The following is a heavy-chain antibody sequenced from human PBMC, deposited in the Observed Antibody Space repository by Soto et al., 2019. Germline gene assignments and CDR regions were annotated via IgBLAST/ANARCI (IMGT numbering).Heavy chain of an antibody. J-gene: IGHJ4*02. D-gene: IGHD6-13*01. V-gene: IGHV3-23*01. CDR3: AKVAAGGTLKDY. Sequence: GRSLRLSCAASGFTFSSYAMSWVRQAPGKGLEWVSAISGSGGSTYYADSVKGRFTLSRDNSKNTLYLQMNSLRAEDTAVYYCAKVAAGGTLKDYWGQGTLVTVSS. CDR2: ISGSGGST. CDR1: GFTFSSYA.